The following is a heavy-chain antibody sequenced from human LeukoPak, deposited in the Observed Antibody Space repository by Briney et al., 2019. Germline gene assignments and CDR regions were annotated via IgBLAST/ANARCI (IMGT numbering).Heavy chain of an antibody. J-gene: IGHJ4*02. Sequence: SQTLSPTCTVSGGSISSGSYYGSWIRQPTGKGLEWFGRIYTSGRTNYNPSIKRRVTISVVTSKNQFSRKLSSVTAADTAVYYCARGGRYYYDSSGYYGLDYWGEGTLVTVSS. CDR3: ARGGRYYYDSSGYYGLDY. CDR1: GGSISSGSYY. V-gene: IGHV4-61*02. CDR2: IYTSGRT. D-gene: IGHD3-22*01.